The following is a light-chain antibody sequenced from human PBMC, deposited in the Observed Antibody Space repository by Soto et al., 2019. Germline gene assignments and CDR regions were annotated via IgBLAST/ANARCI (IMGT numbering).Light chain of an antibody. V-gene: IGKV3-20*01. CDR2: GAS. Sequence: EIVLTKSPVSLYLSPGERATLSCRASQTINSNFLAWFQQKPGLAPRLLIYGASRRASGIPDRFSGGVSGTDFALTLSRLEPEDFAVYFCQQSGRSPFTFGQGTKLQIK. CDR1: QTINSNF. J-gene: IGKJ2*01. CDR3: QQSGRSPFT.